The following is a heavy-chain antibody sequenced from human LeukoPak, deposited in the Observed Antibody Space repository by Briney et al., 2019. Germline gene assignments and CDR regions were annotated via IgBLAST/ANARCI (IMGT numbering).Heavy chain of an antibody. V-gene: IGHV3-9*01. CDR1: GFTFDDYA. Sequence: GGSLRHSCAASGFTFDDYAMHWVRQAPGKGLEWVSGISWNSGSIGYADSVKGRFTISRDNAKNSLYLQMNSLRVEDTAVYYCARHPNSNWDYWGQGTLVTVSS. D-gene: IGHD6-13*01. J-gene: IGHJ4*02. CDR2: ISWNSGSI. CDR3: ARHPNSNWDY.